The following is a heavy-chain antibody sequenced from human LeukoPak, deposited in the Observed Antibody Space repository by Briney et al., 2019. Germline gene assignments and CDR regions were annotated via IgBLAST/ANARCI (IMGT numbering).Heavy chain of an antibody. CDR1: GDSIRSGDSY. CDR3: ARLPITKRAMDV. Sequence: SETLSLTYSVSGDSIRSGDSYWGWIRQNPWKGLEWIGSIYYVGSPHYNPSLNSRQVTMSVDTLKNQFSLKLTSVTAADTAVYYCARLPITKRAMDVWGQGTTVTVSS. V-gene: IGHV4-39*01. J-gene: IGHJ6*02. CDR2: IYYVGSP. D-gene: IGHD3-3*01.